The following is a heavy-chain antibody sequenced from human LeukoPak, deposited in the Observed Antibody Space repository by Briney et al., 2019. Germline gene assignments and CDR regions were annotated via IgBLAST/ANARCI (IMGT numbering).Heavy chain of an antibody. CDR2: ISGSGGST. J-gene: IGHJ3*02. Sequence: GGSLRLSCAASGFTFSSYAMSWVRQAPGKGLEWVSAISGSGGSTYYADSVKGRFTISRDNSKNTLYLQMNSLRAEDTAVYYCAKVLIVVVPAAPRNAFDIWGQGTMVTVSS. CDR3: AKVLIVVVPAAPRNAFDI. V-gene: IGHV3-23*01. CDR1: GFTFSSYA. D-gene: IGHD2-2*01.